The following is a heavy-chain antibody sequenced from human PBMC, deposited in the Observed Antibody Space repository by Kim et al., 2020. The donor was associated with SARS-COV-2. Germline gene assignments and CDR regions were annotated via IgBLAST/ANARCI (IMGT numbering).Heavy chain of an antibody. V-gene: IGHV3-30*18. CDR2: ISYDGSNK. Sequence: GGSLRLSCAASGFTFSSYGMHWVRQAPGKGLEWVAVISYDGSNKYYADSVKGRFTISRDNSKNTLYLQMNSLRAEDTAVYYCAKGIAAAGLYFDYWGQGTLVTVSS. J-gene: IGHJ4*02. D-gene: IGHD6-13*01. CDR1: GFTFSSYG. CDR3: AKGIAAAGLYFDY.